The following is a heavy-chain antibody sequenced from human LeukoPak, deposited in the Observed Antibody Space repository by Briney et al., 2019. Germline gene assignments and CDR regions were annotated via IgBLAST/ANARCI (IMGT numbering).Heavy chain of an antibody. CDR2: ISSSSIST. CDR3: AKGRIPGWYMAVDY. Sequence: GGSLRLSCAAFGFTFNTYSMNWVRQAPGKGLEWVSYISSSSISTYYADSVKGRFTISRDNSKNTLYLQMNSLRAEDTAVYYCAKGRIPGWYMAVDYWGQGTLVTVSS. V-gene: IGHV3-48*01. D-gene: IGHD6-19*01. CDR1: GFTFNTYS. J-gene: IGHJ4*02.